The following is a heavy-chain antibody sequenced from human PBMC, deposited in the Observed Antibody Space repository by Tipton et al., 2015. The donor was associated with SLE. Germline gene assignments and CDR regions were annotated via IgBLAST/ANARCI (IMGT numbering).Heavy chain of an antibody. J-gene: IGHJ2*01. D-gene: IGHD2-15*01. CDR3: ARMVSGYCSGGSCYLYWYFDL. V-gene: IGHV4-38-2*02. CDR1: GYSISSGYY. CDR2: IYHSGST. Sequence: TLSLTCTVSGYSISSGYYWGWIRQPPGKGLEWIGSIYHSGSTYYNPSLKSRVTISVDTSKNQFSLKLSSVTAADTAVYYCARMVSGYCSGGSCYLYWYFDLWGRGTLVTVSS.